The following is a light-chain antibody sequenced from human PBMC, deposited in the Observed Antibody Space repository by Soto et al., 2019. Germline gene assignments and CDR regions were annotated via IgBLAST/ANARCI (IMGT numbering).Light chain of an antibody. V-gene: IGLV2-14*01. CDR2: EVN. CDR3: SSYSISTAYI. J-gene: IGLJ1*01. CDR1: SSDVGGYDY. Sequence: QSVLTQPASVSGSPGQSITISCTGTSSDVGGYDYVSWYQLHPGKAPKLMVFEVNNRPSGVSYRFSGSKSGNTASLTISGLQAEDEADYFCSSYSISTAYIFGTVNKVTV.